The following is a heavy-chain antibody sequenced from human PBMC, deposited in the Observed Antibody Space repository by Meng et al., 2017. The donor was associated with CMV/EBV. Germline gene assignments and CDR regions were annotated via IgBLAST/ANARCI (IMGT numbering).Heavy chain of an antibody. V-gene: IGHV3-30-3*01. J-gene: IGHJ6*02. CDR2: ISYDGSNK. D-gene: IGHD6-13*01. CDR3: AKDLDSSSCNYYYYGMDV. CDR1: GFTFSSYA. Sequence: GESLKISCAASGFTFSSYAMHWVRQAPGKGLEWVAVISYDGSNKYYADSVKGRFTISRDNSKNTLYLQMNSLRAEDTAVYYCAKDLDSSSCNYYYYGMDVWGQGTTVTVSS.